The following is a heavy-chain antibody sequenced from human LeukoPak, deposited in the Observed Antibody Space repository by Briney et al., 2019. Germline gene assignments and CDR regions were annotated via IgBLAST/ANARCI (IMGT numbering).Heavy chain of an antibody. Sequence: GGSLRLSCAASGFTFSSYSMNWVRQAPGKGLEWVSSISSSSSYIYYADSVKGRFTISRDNAKNSLYLQMNSLRAEDTAVYHCARDGVDIVVVPGPDAFDIWGQGTMVTVSS. J-gene: IGHJ3*02. CDR1: GFTFSSYS. D-gene: IGHD2-2*01. V-gene: IGHV3-21*01. CDR2: ISSSSSYI. CDR3: ARDGVDIVVVPGPDAFDI.